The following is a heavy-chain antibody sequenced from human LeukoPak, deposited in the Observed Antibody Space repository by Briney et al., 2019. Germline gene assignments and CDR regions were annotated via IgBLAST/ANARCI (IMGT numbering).Heavy chain of an antibody. D-gene: IGHD1-14*01. CDR2: IIPIFGTA. J-gene: IGHJ4*02. Sequence: SVKVSCKASGGTFSTYAISWVRQAPGQGLEWMGGIIPIFGTANYAQKFQGRVTITADESTSTAYMELSSLRAEDTAVYYCAKARGNLRANYFDYWGQGTLVTVSS. CDR1: GGTFSTYA. V-gene: IGHV1-69*13. CDR3: AKARGNLRANYFDY.